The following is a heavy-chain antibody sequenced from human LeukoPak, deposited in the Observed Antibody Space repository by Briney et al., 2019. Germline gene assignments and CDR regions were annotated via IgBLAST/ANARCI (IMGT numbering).Heavy chain of an antibody. Sequence: SETLSLTCTVSGGSISSGSYYWSWIRQPAGKGLEWIGRIYTSGSTNYNPSLKSRVTISVDTSKNQFSLKLSSVTAADTPVYYCARGIVVEVPAAMKYYYYYYMDVWGKGTTVTVSS. D-gene: IGHD2-2*01. V-gene: IGHV4-61*02. CDR1: GGSISSGSYY. CDR2: IYTSGST. CDR3: ARGIVVEVPAAMKYYYYYYMDV. J-gene: IGHJ6*03.